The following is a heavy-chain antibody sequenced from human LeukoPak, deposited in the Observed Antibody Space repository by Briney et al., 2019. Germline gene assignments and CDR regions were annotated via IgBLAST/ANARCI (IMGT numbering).Heavy chain of an antibody. CDR1: GFTFSSYA. CDR3: ARDPNGDYIGAFEI. V-gene: IGHV3-23*01. Sequence: GGPLRLSCAASGFTFSSYAMMWLRQAPGKGLEWVSATSGAGGTTLFADSVKGRFTISRDNSKNTLYLQMSSLRVDDTAVYYCARDPNGDYIGAFEIWGQGTMVTVSS. D-gene: IGHD4-17*01. CDR2: TSGAGGTT. J-gene: IGHJ3*02.